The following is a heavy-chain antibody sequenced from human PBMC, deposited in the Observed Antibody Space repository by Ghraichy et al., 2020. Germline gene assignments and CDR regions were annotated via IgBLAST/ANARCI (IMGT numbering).Heavy chain of an antibody. CDR1: GFTFSGSA. CDR3: TRQAGAEQLVNWYFDL. CDR2: IRSKANSYAT. Sequence: GGSLRLSCAASGFTFSGSAMHWVRQASGKGLEWVGRIRSKANSYATAYAASVKGRFTISRDDSKNTAYLQMNSLKTEDTAVYYCTRQAGAEQLVNWYFDLWGRGTLVTVSS. V-gene: IGHV3-73*01. D-gene: IGHD6-6*01. J-gene: IGHJ2*01.